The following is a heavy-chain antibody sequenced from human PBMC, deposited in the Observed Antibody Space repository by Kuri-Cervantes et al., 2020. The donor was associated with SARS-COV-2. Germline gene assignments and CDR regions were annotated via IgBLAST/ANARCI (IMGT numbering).Heavy chain of an antibody. D-gene: IGHD2-2*01. J-gene: IGHJ6*02. CDR2: IYSGGST. V-gene: IGHV3-53*01. CDR1: GFTVSSNY. CDR3: ARGYCSSTSCPPYYYYGMDV. Sequence: ETLSLTCAASGFTVSSNYMSWVRQAPGKGLEWVSVIYSGGSTYYADSVKGRFTISRDNSKNTLYLQMNSLRAEDTAVYYCARGYCSSTSCPPYYYYGMDVWGQGTTVTVSS.